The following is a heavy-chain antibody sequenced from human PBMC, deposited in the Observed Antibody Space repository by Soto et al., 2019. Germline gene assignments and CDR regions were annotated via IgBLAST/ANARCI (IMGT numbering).Heavy chain of an antibody. CDR1: GLTFSNHA. Sequence: LRLSCAASGLTFSNHAMTWVRQVPGKGLEWVSTVDNSGAYTHYAGSVEGRFTISRDNSKNTLYLQMNNLRAEDTAFYYCVSWASAHFDFWGPGTLVTVYS. D-gene: IGHD3-16*01. V-gene: IGHV3-23*05. J-gene: IGHJ4*02. CDR3: VSWASAHFDF. CDR2: VDNSGAYT.